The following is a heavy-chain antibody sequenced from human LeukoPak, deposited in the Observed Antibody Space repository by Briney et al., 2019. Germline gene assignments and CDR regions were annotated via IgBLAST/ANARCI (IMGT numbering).Heavy chain of an antibody. Sequence: SETLSLTCSVSGGSISGYYWTWIRQPPGKGLEWIGYVSYSGDTSYNPSLKSRVTMSVDTSQNQISLNLNFVTAADTAVYYCARGKLRSAPDNWGQGTLVTVSS. CDR3: ARGKLRSAPDN. D-gene: IGHD3-16*01. V-gene: IGHV4-59*01. CDR2: VSYSGDT. J-gene: IGHJ4*02. CDR1: GGSISGYY.